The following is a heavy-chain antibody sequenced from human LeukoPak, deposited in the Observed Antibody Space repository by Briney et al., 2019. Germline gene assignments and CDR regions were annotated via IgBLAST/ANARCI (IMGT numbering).Heavy chain of an antibody. CDR3: ASSGYSSSDDAFDI. Sequence: PGGSLRLSCAASGFTFSSYSMNWVRQAPGKGLEWVSSISSSSSYIYYADSVKGRFTISRDNAKNSLYLQMNSLRAEDTAVYYCASSGYSSSDDAFDIWGQGTMVTVSS. D-gene: IGHD6-13*01. V-gene: IGHV3-21*01. CDR2: ISSSSSYI. J-gene: IGHJ3*02. CDR1: GFTFSSYS.